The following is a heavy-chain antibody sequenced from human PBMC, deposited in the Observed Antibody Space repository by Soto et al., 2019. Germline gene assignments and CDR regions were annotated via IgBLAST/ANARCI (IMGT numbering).Heavy chain of an antibody. J-gene: IGHJ4*02. Sequence: PGGSLRLSCATSGFTVSSSYMSWVRQAPGMGLEWVAAILTGGGTHYADSVKGRFTISRDNSQNTVHLQMNSLRGEDTATYYCGRGYGGPGESYSFPFGGPEPLAPVSP. V-gene: IGHV3-53*01. CDR1: GFTVSSSY. D-gene: IGHD3-16*01. CDR3: GRGYGGPGESYSFPF. CDR2: ILTGGGT.